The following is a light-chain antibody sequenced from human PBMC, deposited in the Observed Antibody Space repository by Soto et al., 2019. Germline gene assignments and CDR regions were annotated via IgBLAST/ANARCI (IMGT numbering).Light chain of an antibody. CDR2: DAS. V-gene: IGKV1-39*01. J-gene: IGKJ1*01. CDR1: QSINTF. Sequence: QMSQCPESLAAAVGDKVTITCRGSQSINTFLSWYRHKPGKAPELLIYDASTLQIGVPDRFSGSGSGTDFTLKISRVEAEDVGAYYCMQGSYWPWTFGQGTKVDIK. CDR3: MQGSYWPWT.